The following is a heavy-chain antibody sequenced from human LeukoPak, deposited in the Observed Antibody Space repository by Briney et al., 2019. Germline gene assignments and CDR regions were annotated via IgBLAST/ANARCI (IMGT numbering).Heavy chain of an antibody. D-gene: IGHD3-3*01. CDR1: GGSISSGGYS. J-gene: IGHJ6*02. CDR2: IYHSGST. Sequence: SQTLSLTCAVSGGSISSGGYSWSWIRQPPGKGLEWIGYIYHSGSTYYNPSLKSRVTISVDRSKNQFSLKLSSVAAEDTAVYHCARNYDFWRGSYTGYYGMDVWGQGTTVTVTS. V-gene: IGHV4-30-2*01. CDR3: ARNYDFWRGSYTGYYGMDV.